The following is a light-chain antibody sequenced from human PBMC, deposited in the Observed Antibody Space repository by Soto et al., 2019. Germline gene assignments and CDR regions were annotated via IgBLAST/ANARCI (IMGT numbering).Light chain of an antibody. CDR3: QQYYNLPIT. V-gene: IGKV1-33*01. J-gene: IGKJ5*01. CDR2: DAS. CDR1: QDISNH. Sequence: DIQMTQSPSSLSASVGDRVTITCQASQDISNHLNWYQQKPGKAPKLLIYDASNLGTGVPSRFSGSGSGTDFTVTISSLQPEDFATYSCQQYYNLPITFGQGTRLEIK.